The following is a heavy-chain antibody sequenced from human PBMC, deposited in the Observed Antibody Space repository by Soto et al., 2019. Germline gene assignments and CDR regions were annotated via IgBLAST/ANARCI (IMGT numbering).Heavy chain of an antibody. V-gene: IGHV3-30-3*01. D-gene: IGHD3-16*01. CDR2: VSPDGNQK. CDR1: GFTLNKFP. CDR3: ASQQQILLGGVSSYWDH. J-gene: IGHJ4*02. Sequence: QVVVTESGGSVVQPGTSLRLSCVASGFTLNKFPTHWVRQAPGKGLEWVAIVSPDGNQKSYADSVQGRFSISRDNSKKTVYLQMNDLRREDTALYYCASQQQILLGGVSSYWDHWGLGTLVIVSS.